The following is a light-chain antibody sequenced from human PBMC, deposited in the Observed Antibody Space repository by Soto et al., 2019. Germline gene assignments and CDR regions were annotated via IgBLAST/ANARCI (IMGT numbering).Light chain of an antibody. CDR1: QGVGSN. J-gene: IGKJ4*01. V-gene: IGKV3-15*01. CDR3: QQHSNWPLT. Sequence: IVMTQSPATLSVSPGERATLSCRASQGVGSNLAWYQQKPGQAPRLLIYGASTRATGIPARFSGSGSGTAFTLTIISLQSQDFSVYYCQQHSNWPLTFGGGTKVEIK. CDR2: GAS.